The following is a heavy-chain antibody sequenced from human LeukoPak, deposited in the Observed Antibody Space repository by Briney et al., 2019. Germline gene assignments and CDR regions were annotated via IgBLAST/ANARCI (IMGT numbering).Heavy chain of an antibody. J-gene: IGHJ6*02. CDR2: INPNSGGT. V-gene: IGHV1-2*02. CDR3: ARGRAYSYYYYGMDV. CDR1: GYTFTGYY. Sequence: GASVKVSCKASGYTFTGYYMHWVRQAPGQGLEWMGWINPNSGGTNYAQKFQGRVTMTRDTSISTAYMELSRLRSDDTAVYYCARGRAYSYYYYGMDVWGQGTTVTVSS. D-gene: IGHD1-1*01.